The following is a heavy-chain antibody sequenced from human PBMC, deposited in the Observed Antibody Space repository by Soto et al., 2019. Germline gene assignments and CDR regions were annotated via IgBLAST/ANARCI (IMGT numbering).Heavy chain of an antibody. V-gene: IGHV4-4*07. Sequence: QVQLRESGPGLVEPSETLSLTCTVSGDSMSSYYWSWIRQSAEKGLEWMGRISATGTTSYMPSLKSRITLSVATAKNQFSLNLKFVTAADTAVYFCARDQSGAADIWGQGTVVTVS. D-gene: IGHD7-27*01. CDR1: GDSMSSYY. CDR2: ISATGTT. J-gene: IGHJ3*02. CDR3: ARDQSGAADI.